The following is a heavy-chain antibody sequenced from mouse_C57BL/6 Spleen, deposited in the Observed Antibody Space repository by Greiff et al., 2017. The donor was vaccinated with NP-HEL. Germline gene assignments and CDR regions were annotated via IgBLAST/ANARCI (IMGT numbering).Heavy chain of an antibody. V-gene: IGHV14-3*01. CDR1: GFHIKNTY. CDR3: ARGDGPFDY. J-gene: IGHJ2*01. Sequence: VQLQQSVAELVRPGASVKLSCTASGFHIKNTYMHWVKQRPEQGLEWIGRIDPANGNTKYAPKFQGKATITADTSSNTAYLQLSSLTSEDTAIYYCARGDGPFDYWGQGTTLTVSS. CDR2: IDPANGNT. D-gene: IGHD2-3*01.